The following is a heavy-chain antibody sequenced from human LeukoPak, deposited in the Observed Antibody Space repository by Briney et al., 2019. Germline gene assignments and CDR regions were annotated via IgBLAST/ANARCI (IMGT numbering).Heavy chain of an antibody. CDR3: ARDPVPPWTYDSSGYLDY. Sequence: GRSLRLSCAASGFTFSSYAMHWVRQAPGKGLEWVAVISYDGSNKYYADSVKGRFTISRDNSRNTLYLQMNSLRAEDTAVYYCARDPVPPWTYDSSGYLDYWGQGTLVTVSS. D-gene: IGHD3-22*01. J-gene: IGHJ4*02. CDR2: ISYDGSNK. CDR1: GFTFSSYA. V-gene: IGHV3-30-3*01.